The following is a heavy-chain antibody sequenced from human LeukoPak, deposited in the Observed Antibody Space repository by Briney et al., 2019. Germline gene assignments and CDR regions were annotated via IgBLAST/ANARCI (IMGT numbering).Heavy chain of an antibody. V-gene: IGHV3-23*01. CDR2: VSASGGST. CDR1: GFTFSSYA. CDR3: AKSGSYYYDSSAYYGY. J-gene: IGHJ4*02. D-gene: IGHD3-22*01. Sequence: GGSLRLSCAASGFTFSSYAMSWVHQVPGKGLERVSAVSASGGSTYYADSVKGRFTISRDNSKNTLYLKMNSLRAEDTAVYYCAKSGSYYYDSSAYYGYWGQGTLVTVSS.